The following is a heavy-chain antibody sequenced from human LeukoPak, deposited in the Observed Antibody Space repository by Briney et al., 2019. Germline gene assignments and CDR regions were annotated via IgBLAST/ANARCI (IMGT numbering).Heavy chain of an antibody. CDR1: GFTFSNAW. V-gene: IGHV3-15*01. J-gene: IGHJ4*02. Sequence: PGGSLRLPCAASGFTFSNAWMTWVRQPPGKGLEWVGRLKSKTDGGTTDYAAPVKGRFTISRDDSKNTLYLQMNSLKTEDTAVYYCTTGKYGDYYFDNWGQGTLVTVSS. D-gene: IGHD4-17*01. CDR2: LKSKTDGGTT. CDR3: TTGKYGDYYFDN.